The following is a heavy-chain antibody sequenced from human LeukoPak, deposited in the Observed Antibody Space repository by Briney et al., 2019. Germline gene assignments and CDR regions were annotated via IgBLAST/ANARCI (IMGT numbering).Heavy chain of an antibody. Sequence: TSETLSLTCTVSGGSISSGSYYWSWIRQPAGKGLEWIGRIYTSGSTNYNPSLKSRVTISVDTSKNQFSLKLSSVTAADTAVYYCARDAQLMDYFDYWGQGTLVTVSS. CDR3: ARDAQLMDYFDY. V-gene: IGHV4-61*02. CDR1: GGSISSGSYY. D-gene: IGHD2-2*01. CDR2: IYTSGST. J-gene: IGHJ4*02.